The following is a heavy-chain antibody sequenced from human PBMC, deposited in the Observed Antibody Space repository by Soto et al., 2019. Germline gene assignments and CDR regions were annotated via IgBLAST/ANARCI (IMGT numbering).Heavy chain of an antibody. D-gene: IGHD2-15*01. CDR3: ARDPTEDIVVVVAATRDYYYYGMDV. CDR1: GGTFSSYA. Sequence: QVQLVQSGAEVKKPGSSVKVSCKASGGTFSSYAISWVRQAPGQGLEWMGGIIPIFGTANYAQKFQGRVTITADKSTSTAYMELSSLRSEDTAVYYCARDPTEDIVVVVAATRDYYYYGMDVWGQGTTVTVSS. J-gene: IGHJ6*02. CDR2: IIPIFGTA. V-gene: IGHV1-69*06.